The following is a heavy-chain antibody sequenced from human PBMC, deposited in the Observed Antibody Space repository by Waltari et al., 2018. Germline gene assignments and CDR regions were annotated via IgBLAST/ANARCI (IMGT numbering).Heavy chain of an antibody. Sequence: QVQLVQSGAEVKKPGASVKVSCEASGYTFTGRYRHWVRQAPGQGLEWMGRIKPNSGVTDYAQKFQDRVTMTRDTSSSTAYMELSGLRSDDTAVYYCAREATHSYYYFLDVWGKGTTVTVSS. V-gene: IGHV1-2*06. CDR3: AREATHSYYYFLDV. CDR2: IKPNSGVT. CDR1: GYTFTGRY. J-gene: IGHJ6*03.